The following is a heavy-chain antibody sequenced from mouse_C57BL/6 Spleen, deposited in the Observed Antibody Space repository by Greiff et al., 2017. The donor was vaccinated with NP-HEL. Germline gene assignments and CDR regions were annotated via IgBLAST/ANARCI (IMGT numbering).Heavy chain of an antibody. D-gene: IGHD4-1*01. V-gene: IGHV1-62-2*01. J-gene: IGHJ2*01. CDR2: FYPGSGSI. CDR3: ARHDSPGYYFDY. Sequence: LVESGAELVKPGASVKLSCTASGYTFTEYTIHWVQQRSGQGLEWIGWFYPGSGSIKYNEKFKDKATLTADKSSSTVYMELSRLTSEDSAVYFCARHDSPGYYFDYWGQGTTLTVSS. CDR1: GYTFTEYT.